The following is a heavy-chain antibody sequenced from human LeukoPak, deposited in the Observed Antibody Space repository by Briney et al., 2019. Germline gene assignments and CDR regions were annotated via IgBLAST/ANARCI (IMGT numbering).Heavy chain of an antibody. Sequence: ASVKVSCKASGYTFTSYGISWVRQAPGQGLEWMGRISAYNGNTDYAQKLQGRVTMTTDTSTSTAYMELRSLRSDDTAVYYCARGLIWFGELNNWFDPWGQGTLVAVSS. CDR1: GYTFTSYG. D-gene: IGHD3-10*01. CDR2: ISAYNGNT. V-gene: IGHV1-18*01. CDR3: ARGLIWFGELNNWFDP. J-gene: IGHJ5*02.